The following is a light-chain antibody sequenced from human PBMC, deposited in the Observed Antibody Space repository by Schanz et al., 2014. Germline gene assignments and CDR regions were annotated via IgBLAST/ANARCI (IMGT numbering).Light chain of an antibody. CDR2: GNS. V-gene: IGLV1-40*01. Sequence: QSVLTQPPSVSGAPGQRVTISCTGSSSNIGAGYDVHWYQQLPGTAPKLLIYGNSNRPSGVPDRFSGSKSGTSASLAISGLQSEDEAEYYCAAWDDSLNGWVFGGGTKLTVL. CDR1: SSNIGAGYD. J-gene: IGLJ3*02. CDR3: AAWDDSLNGWV.